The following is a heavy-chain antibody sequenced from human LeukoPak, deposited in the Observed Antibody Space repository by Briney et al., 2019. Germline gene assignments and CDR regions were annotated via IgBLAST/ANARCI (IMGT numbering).Heavy chain of an antibody. CDR2: IYYSGST. D-gene: IGHD2-2*01. V-gene: IGHV4-59*08. J-gene: IGHJ5*02. CDR1: GGSIGSYY. CDR3: ARHSEDCSSTSCYRPYNWFDP. Sequence: PSETLSLTCAVYGGSIGSYYWSWIRQPPGKGLEWIGYIYYSGSTNYNPSLRSRVTISVDTSKNQFSLKLSSVTAADTAVYYCARHSEDCSSTSCYRPYNWFDPWGQGTLVTVSS.